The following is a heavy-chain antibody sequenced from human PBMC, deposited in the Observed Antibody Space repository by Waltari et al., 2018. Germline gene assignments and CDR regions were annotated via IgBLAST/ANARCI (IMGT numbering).Heavy chain of an antibody. CDR1: GFTFTNFA. CDR3: ANLGAAMRVYSFDGLDV. D-gene: IGHD2-2*01. J-gene: IGHJ6*02. V-gene: IGHV3-23*01. CDR2: ISGSGGRT. Sequence: EVQLLESGGGLVQPGGSLRLSCAAPGFTFTNFAMNWVRQAPGKGLEWVSFISGSGGRTYYADSVKGRFTISRDNSKKTLYLQMNSLRGEDTAVYYCANLGAAMRVYSFDGLDVWGQGTTVTVSS.